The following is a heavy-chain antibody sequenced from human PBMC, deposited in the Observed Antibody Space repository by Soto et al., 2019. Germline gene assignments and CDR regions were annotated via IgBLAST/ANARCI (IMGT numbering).Heavy chain of an antibody. CDR2: VNGDGGTT. CDR3: VRGSAWSNFDC. CDR1: GCTFSSYW. D-gene: IGHD2-8*01. J-gene: IGHJ4*02. Sequence: EVQLVESGGGLVQPGGSLRLSCVASGCTFSSYWIHWVRQVPGKGMVWVSRVNGDGGTTAYADSVKGRVTISRDNAKNTLFLQMTSLRAEDTAVYYCVRGSAWSNFDCWGQGTLVTVSS. V-gene: IGHV3-74*01.